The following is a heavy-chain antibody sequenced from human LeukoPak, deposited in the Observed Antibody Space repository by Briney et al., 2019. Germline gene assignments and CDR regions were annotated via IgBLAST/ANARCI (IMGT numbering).Heavy chain of an antibody. CDR1: GFTFDSYG. D-gene: IGHD2-21*02. V-gene: IGHV3-23*01. CDR2: ITSSSGNT. CDR3: AKDGTGCGGDCYSDY. J-gene: IGHJ4*02. Sequence: PGGSLRLSCAASGFTFDSYGMSWVRQAPGKGLEWVSAITSSSGNTYYADSVKGPFTISRDNSKNTLFLQMNSLRAEDTAVYYCAKDGTGCGGDCYSDYWGRGTLVTVSS.